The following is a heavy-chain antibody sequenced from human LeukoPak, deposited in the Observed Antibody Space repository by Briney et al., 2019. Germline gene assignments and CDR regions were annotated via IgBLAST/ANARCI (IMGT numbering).Heavy chain of an antibody. CDR2: IIPIFGTA. CDR3: ARHLDIVAPFEY. J-gene: IGHJ4*02. Sequence: SVKVSCKASGGTFSSYAISWVRQAPGQGLEWMGGIIPIFGTANYAQKFQGRVTITADESTSTAYMELSSLRSEDTAVYYCARHLDIVAPFEYWGQGTLVTVSS. V-gene: IGHV1-69*13. CDR1: GGTFSSYA. D-gene: IGHD5-12*01.